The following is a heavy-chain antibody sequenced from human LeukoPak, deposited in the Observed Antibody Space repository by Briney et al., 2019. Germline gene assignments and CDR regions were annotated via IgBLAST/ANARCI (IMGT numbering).Heavy chain of an antibody. CDR3: ASPSVVVTATTGYDY. CDR1: GGSISSSSYY. CDR2: IYYSGST. Sequence: SETLSLTCTVSGGSISSSSYYWGWIRQPPGKGLEWIGSIYYSGSTYYNPSLKSRVTISVDTSKNQFSLKLSSVTAADTAVYYCASPSVVVTATTGYDYWGQGTLVTVSS. D-gene: IGHD2-21*02. V-gene: IGHV4-39*07. J-gene: IGHJ4*02.